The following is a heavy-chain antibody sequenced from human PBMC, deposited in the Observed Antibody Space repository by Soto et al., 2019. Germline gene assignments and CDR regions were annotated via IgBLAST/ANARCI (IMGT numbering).Heavy chain of an antibody. J-gene: IGHJ5*02. V-gene: IGHV3-30-3*01. CDR3: ARDGAGSSYQNWFDP. D-gene: IGHD6-13*01. Sequence: QVQLVESGGGVVQPGRSLRLSCAASGFTFSSYAMHWVRQAPGKGLECVAVISYDGSNKYYADSVKGRFTISRDNSKNTLYLQMNSLRAEDTAVYYCARDGAGSSYQNWFDPWGQGTLVTVSS. CDR1: GFTFSSYA. CDR2: ISYDGSNK.